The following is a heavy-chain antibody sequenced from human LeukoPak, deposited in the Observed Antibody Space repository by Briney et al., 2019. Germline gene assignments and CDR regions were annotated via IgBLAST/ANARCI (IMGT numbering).Heavy chain of an antibody. Sequence: SETLSLTCTVSGGSISSYYWSWIRQPPGKGLEWIGYIYYSGSTNYNPSLKSRVTISVDTSKNQFSLKLSSVTAADTAVYYCARDGIAAAGTFGYYYYMDVWGKGTTVTVSS. V-gene: IGHV4-59*01. CDR2: IYYSGST. J-gene: IGHJ6*03. CDR3: ARDGIAAAGTFGYYYYMDV. CDR1: GGSISSYY. D-gene: IGHD6-13*01.